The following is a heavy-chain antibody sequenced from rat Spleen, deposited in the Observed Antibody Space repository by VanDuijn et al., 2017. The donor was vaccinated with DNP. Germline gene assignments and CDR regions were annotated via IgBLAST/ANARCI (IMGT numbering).Heavy chain of an antibody. Sequence: EVRFQESGPGLVKPSESLSLTCSVTGYSITSNYWGWIRKFPGNQMEWMGYISYSGNTNYNPSLKSRISIFRDTSKNQFFLQLNSVTTEDTATYYCARGSSPDYWGQGVMVTVSS. CDR2: ISYSGNT. CDR3: ARGSSPDY. D-gene: IGHD1-2*01. J-gene: IGHJ2*01. CDR1: GYSITSNY. V-gene: IGHV3-1*01.